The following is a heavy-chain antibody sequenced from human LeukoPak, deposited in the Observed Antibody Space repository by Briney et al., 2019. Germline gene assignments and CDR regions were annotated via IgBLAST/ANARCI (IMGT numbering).Heavy chain of an antibody. D-gene: IGHD6-13*01. CDR1: GGTMSDYY. V-gene: IGHV4-59*01. CDR2: IYYTGTN. CDR3: ARYQRRSSCFDY. Sequence: SETLTLTCTASGGTMSDYYWSWIRQPPGKGLEWIGYIYYTGTNNYNPSLKSRVSVFLDTSMYQLILRLSAVTAADSGVYYGARYQRRSSCFDYWGQGTLVTVSS. J-gene: IGHJ4*02.